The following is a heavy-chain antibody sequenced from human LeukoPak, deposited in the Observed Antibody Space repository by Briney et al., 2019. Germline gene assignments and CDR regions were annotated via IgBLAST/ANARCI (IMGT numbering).Heavy chain of an antibody. Sequence: GGSLRLSCAASGFTFSSYAMHWVRQAPGKGLEWVAVISYDGSNKYYADSVKGRFTISRDNSKNTLYLQMNSLRAEDTAVYYCARGPNPVVTAIDYWGQGTLVTVSS. J-gene: IGHJ4*02. D-gene: IGHD2-21*02. V-gene: IGHV3-30-3*01. CDR3: ARGPNPVVTAIDY. CDR1: GFTFSSYA. CDR2: ISYDGSNK.